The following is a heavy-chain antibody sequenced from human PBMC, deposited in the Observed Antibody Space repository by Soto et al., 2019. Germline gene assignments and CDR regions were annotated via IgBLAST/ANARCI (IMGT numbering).Heavy chain of an antibody. CDR3: ARVPFGITIFGVVPGGYYGMDV. CDR2: INHSGST. J-gene: IGHJ6*02. D-gene: IGHD3-3*01. Sequence: SETLSLTCAVYGGSFSGYYWSWIRQPPGKGLEWIGEINHSGSTNYNPSLKSRVTISVDTSKNQFSLKLSSVTAADTAVYYCARVPFGITIFGVVPGGYYGMDVWGQGTTVTVSS. CDR1: GGSFSGYY. V-gene: IGHV4-34*01.